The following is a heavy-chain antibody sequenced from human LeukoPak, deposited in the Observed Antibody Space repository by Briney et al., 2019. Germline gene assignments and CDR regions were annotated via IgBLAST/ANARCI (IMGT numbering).Heavy chain of an antibody. D-gene: IGHD6-19*01. V-gene: IGHV3-23*01. CDR2: ISGSGGST. CDR3: AKYSSGWYYFDY. Sequence: GGSLRLSCAASGFTLSSYAMSWVRQAPGKGLEWVSAISGSGGSTYYAGSVKGRFTISRDNSKNTLYLQMNSLRAEDTAVYYCAKYSSGWYYFDYWGQGTLVTVSS. J-gene: IGHJ4*02. CDR1: GFTLSSYA.